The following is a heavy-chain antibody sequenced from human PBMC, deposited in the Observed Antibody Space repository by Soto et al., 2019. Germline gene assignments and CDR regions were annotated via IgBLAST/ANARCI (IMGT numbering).Heavy chain of an antibody. V-gene: IGHV5-51*01. D-gene: IGHD7-27*01. CDR1: GYSFTSYW. J-gene: IGHJ6*02. CDR3: ASTLQLTGDAILWFGMDV. Sequence: GESLKISCKGSGYSFTSYWIGWVCQMPGKGLEWMGIIYPGDSDTRYSPSFQGQVTISADKSFSTAYLQWSSLKASDTAMYYCASTLQLTGDAILWFGMDVWGQGTTVTVSS. CDR2: IYPGDSDT.